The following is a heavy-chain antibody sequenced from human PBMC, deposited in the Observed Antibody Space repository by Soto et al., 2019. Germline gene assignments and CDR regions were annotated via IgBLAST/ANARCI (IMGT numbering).Heavy chain of an antibody. D-gene: IGHD2-2*01. Sequence: PSETLSLTCTVSGGSISDDSYWSWIRQTPGKGLEWIGYIYHTGNTYYNPSLRSRVSISVDKSKSQLSLKLISVTAADTAVYFCARDEYQLLSSVSWFDSWGQGTLVTVSS. V-gene: IGHV4-30-4*01. CDR1: GGSISDDSY. CDR2: IYHTGNT. CDR3: ARDEYQLLSSVSWFDS. J-gene: IGHJ5*01.